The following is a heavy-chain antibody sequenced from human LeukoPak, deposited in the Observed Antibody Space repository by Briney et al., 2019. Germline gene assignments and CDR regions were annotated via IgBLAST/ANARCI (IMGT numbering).Heavy chain of an antibody. J-gene: IGHJ5*02. V-gene: IGHV4-34*01. CDR3: ARVQSRLSWFDP. Sequence: PSETLSLTCAVYGGSFSGYYWSWIRQPPGKGLEWIGEINQSGSTNYNPSLKSRVTISVDTSKNQFSLKLSSVTAADTAVYYCARVQSRLSWFDPWGQGTLVTVSS. CDR2: INQSGST. CDR1: GGSFSGYY.